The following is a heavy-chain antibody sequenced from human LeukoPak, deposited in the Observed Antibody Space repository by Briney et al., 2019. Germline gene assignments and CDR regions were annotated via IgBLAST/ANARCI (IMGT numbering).Heavy chain of an antibody. V-gene: IGHV5-51*01. Sequence: GESLKISCKGSGYSSTSYWIGWVRQMPGKGLEWMGIIYPGDSDTRYSPSFQGQVTISADKSISTAYLQWSSLKASDTAMYYCARQKKPRLRFLEWLLSLDAFDIWGQGTMVTVSS. J-gene: IGHJ3*02. CDR2: IYPGDSDT. CDR3: ARQKKPRLRFLEWLLSLDAFDI. CDR1: GYSSTSYW. D-gene: IGHD3-3*01.